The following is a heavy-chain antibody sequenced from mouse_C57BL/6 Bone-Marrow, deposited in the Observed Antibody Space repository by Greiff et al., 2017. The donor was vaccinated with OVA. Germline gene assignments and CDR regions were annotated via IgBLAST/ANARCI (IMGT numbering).Heavy chain of an antibody. V-gene: IGHV2-9*01. J-gene: IGHJ3*01. CDR1: GFSLTSYG. D-gene: IGHD2-1*01. CDR3: AIPRGNSWFAY. Sequence: VKLEESGPGLVAPSQSLSITCTVSGFSLTSYGVDWVRQPPGKGLEWLGVIWGGGSTNYNSALMSRLGIIKDNSKSQVFLNMNSLQTDDTAMYYCAIPRGNSWFAYWGQGTLVTVSA. CDR2: IWGGGST.